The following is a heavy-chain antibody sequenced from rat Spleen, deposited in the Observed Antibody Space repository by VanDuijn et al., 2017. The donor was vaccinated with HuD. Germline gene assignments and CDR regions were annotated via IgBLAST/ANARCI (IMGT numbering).Heavy chain of an antibody. Sequence: EVKLVESGGGLVQPGRSLKLSCAASGFNFNDHWMGWVRQAPGKGLEWIGEINKDSSTIKYSPSLKDKLTISRDNAQNTLYLQMSNLRSEDTAIYFCAREEFGVRDWGQGVMVTVSS. J-gene: IGHJ2*01. CDR1: GFNFNDHW. D-gene: IGHD4-3*01. V-gene: IGHV4-2*01. CDR3: AREEFGVRD. CDR2: INKDSSTI.